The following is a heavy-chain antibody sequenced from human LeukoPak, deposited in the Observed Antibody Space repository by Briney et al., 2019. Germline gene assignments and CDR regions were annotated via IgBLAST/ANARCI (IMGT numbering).Heavy chain of an antibody. CDR3: VRRGEMYYESGYFQN. V-gene: IGHV4-38-2*02. J-gene: IGHJ1*01. CDR2: MYHSGIT. CDR1: GYSISIGDY. Sequence: KPSETLSLTCTVSGYSISIGDYWGWIRQPPGKGLEWIGSMYHSGITYYNPSLKSRVTISIDTSKNQFSLKLNSVTATDTAVYYCVRRGEMYYESGYFQNWGQGTLVTVSS. D-gene: IGHD3-3*01.